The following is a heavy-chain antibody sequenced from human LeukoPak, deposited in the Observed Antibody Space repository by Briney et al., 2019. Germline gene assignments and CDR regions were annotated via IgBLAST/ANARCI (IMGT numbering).Heavy chain of an antibody. J-gene: IGHJ6*03. CDR1: GGTFSSYA. D-gene: IGHD4-11*01. V-gene: IGHV1-69*05. CDR2: IIPIFGTA. CDR3: ARANSNYDRYYYMDV. Sequence: AASVKVSCKASGGTFSSYAISWVRQAPGQGLEWMGGIIPIFGTANYAQKLQGRVTITTDESTSTAYMELSSLRSEDTAVYYCARANSNYDRYYYMDVWGKGTTVTVSS.